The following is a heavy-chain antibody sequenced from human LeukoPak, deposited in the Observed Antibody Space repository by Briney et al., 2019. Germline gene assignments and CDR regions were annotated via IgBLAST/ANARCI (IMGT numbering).Heavy chain of an antibody. Sequence: PGGSLRLSCAASGFTFSSYEMNWVRQAPGKGLEWVSAISGSGGSTYYADSVKGRFTISRDNSKNTLYLQMNSLRAEDTAVYYCAKGSDIVLMVYAPDAFDIWGQGTMVTVSS. V-gene: IGHV3-23*01. CDR3: AKGSDIVLMVYAPDAFDI. D-gene: IGHD2-8*01. CDR2: ISGSGGST. J-gene: IGHJ3*02. CDR1: GFTFSSYE.